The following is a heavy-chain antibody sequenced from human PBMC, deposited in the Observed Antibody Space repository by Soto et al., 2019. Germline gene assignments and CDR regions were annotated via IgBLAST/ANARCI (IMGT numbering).Heavy chain of an antibody. CDR1: GFTFSSYG. CDR2: IWYDGSNK. D-gene: IGHD1-26*01. CDR3: ARDESPRAPLDY. Sequence: QVQLVESGGGVVQPGRSLRLSCAASGFTFSSYGMHWVRQAPGKGLEWVAVIWYDGSNKYYADSVKGRFTISRDNSKNTLDLQMNSLRAEDTAVYYCARDESPRAPLDYWGQGTLVTVSS. J-gene: IGHJ4*02. V-gene: IGHV3-33*01.